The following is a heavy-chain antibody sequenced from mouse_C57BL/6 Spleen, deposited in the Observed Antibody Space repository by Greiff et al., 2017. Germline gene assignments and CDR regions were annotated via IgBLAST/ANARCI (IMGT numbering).Heavy chain of an antibody. Sequence: EVNVVESGGGLVKPGGSLKLSCAASGFTFSSYAMSWVRQTPEKRLEWVATISDGGSYTYYPDNVKGRFTISRDNAKNNLYLQMSHLKSEDTAMYYCARAYYGNNYFDDWGKGTTLTVSS. CDR1: GFTFSSYA. D-gene: IGHD2-10*01. CDR2: ISDGGSYT. J-gene: IGHJ2*01. V-gene: IGHV5-4*03. CDR3: ARAYYGNNYFDD.